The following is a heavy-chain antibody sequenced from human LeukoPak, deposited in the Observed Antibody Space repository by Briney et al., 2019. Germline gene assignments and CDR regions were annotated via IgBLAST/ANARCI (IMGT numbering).Heavy chain of an antibody. CDR2: INAGNGNT. Sequence: GASVKVSCKASGYTFTSYAMHWVRQAPGQRLEWMGWINAGNGNTKYSQEFQGRVTITRDTSAGTAYMELSSLRSEDMAVYYCARGPLALLWFGELLQGAFDIWGQGTMVTVSS. CDR1: GYTFTSYA. CDR3: ARGPLALLWFGELLQGAFDI. D-gene: IGHD3-10*01. V-gene: IGHV1-3*03. J-gene: IGHJ3*02.